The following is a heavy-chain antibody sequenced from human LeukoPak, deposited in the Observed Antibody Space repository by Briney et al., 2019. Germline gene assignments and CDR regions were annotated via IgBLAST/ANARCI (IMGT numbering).Heavy chain of an antibody. J-gene: IGHJ4*02. Sequence: GGSLRLSCAASGFTFSNYLMHWVRQAPGKGLVWVSRITSDGSSTHYADSVKGRFTISRDNAKNTLYLQMNSLTAEDTAVYYCASLGYCSTSSCQPWGQGTLVTVSS. D-gene: IGHD2-2*01. CDR1: GFTFSNYL. V-gene: IGHV3-74*01. CDR3: ASLGYCSTSSCQP. CDR2: ITSDGSST.